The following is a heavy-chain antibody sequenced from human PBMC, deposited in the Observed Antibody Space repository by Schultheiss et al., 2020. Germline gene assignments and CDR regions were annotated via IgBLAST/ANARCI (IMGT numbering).Heavy chain of an antibody. J-gene: IGHJ6*03. V-gene: IGHV1-69*02. CDR1: GGTFSSYT. D-gene: IGHD3-22*01. CDR3: ARTTYYYDSSGYYYVDYYYYMDV. CDR2: IISILGIA. Sequence: SVKVSCKASGGTFSSYTISWVRQAPGQGLEWMGRIISILGIANYAQKFQGRVTITADKSTSTAYMELSSLRSEDTAVYYCARTTYYYDSSGYYYVDYYYYMDVWGKGTTVTVSS.